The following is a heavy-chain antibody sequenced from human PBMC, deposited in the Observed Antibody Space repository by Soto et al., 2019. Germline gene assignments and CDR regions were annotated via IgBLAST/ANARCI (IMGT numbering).Heavy chain of an antibody. D-gene: IGHD3-22*01. CDR3: AKEIGPDYYDSSGYSPMDV. CDR1: GFTFSSYA. J-gene: IGHJ6*02. CDR2: ISYDGSNK. V-gene: IGHV3-30-3*01. Sequence: GGSLRLSCAASGFTFSSYAMHWVRQAPGKGLEWVAVISYDGSNKYYADSVKGRFTISRDNSKNTLYLQMSSLRAEDTAVYYCAKEIGPDYYDSSGYSPMDVWGQGTTVTV.